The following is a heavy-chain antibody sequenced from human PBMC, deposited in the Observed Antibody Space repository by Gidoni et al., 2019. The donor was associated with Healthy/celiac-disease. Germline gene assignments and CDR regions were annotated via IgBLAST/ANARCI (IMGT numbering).Heavy chain of an antibody. D-gene: IGHD3-22*01. V-gene: IGHV3-23*01. CDR1: GFTFSSYG. Sequence: EVQLLESGGGLVQPGGSLRLSCAASGFTFSSYGMSWVRQAPGKGLELVSAIIGSGGSTYYAYSVKGRFTISRDNSKNTLYLQMNSLRAEYTAVYYCAKVKTYYYDSSGYLYFDYWGQGTLVTVSS. J-gene: IGHJ4*02. CDR3: AKVKTYYYDSSGYLYFDY. CDR2: IIGSGGST.